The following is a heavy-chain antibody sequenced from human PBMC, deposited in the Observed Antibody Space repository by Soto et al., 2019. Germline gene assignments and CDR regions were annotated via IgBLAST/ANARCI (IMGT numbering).Heavy chain of an antibody. Sequence: GGSLRLSCAASGFTFSSYAMSWFRQAPGKGLEWVSAISGSGGSTYYADSVKGRFTISRDNSKNTLYLQMNSLRAEDTAVYYCAKCRASAGRPYYMYGWGKGTTVTVSS. D-gene: IGHD6-13*01. V-gene: IGHV3-23*01. CDR3: AKCRASAGRPYYMYG. CDR2: ISGSGGST. CDR1: GFTFSSYA. J-gene: IGHJ6*03.